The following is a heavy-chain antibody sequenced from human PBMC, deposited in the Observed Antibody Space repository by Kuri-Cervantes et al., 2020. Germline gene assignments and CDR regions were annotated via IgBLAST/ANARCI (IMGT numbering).Heavy chain of an antibody. CDR2: ISWNSGSI. D-gene: IGHD6-13*01. CDR1: GFTFDDYA. V-gene: IGHV3-9*01. CDR3: AKESTYSSSYTFDY. Sequence: SLKLSCAASGFTFDDYAMHWVLQAPGKGLEWVSGISWNSGSIGYADSVKGRFTISRDNAKNSLYLQMNSLRAEDTALYYCAKESTYSSSYTFDYWGQGTLVTVSS. J-gene: IGHJ4*02.